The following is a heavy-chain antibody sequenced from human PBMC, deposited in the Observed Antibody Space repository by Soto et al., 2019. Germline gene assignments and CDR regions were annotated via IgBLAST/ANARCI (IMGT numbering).Heavy chain of an antibody. D-gene: IGHD2-2*01. V-gene: IGHV3-53*05. CDR1: WFTVSSNY. J-gene: IGHJ4*02. CDR2: IYSGGST. CDR3: GRCTSTSCHLGSDS. Sequence: PGGSLRLSCAASWFTVSSNYMSWVRQAPGKGLEWVSVIYSGGSTYYADSVKGRFTISRDNSKNTLYLQMNSLRAADTAVYYCGRCTSTSCHLGSDSWGQGTLVTVSS.